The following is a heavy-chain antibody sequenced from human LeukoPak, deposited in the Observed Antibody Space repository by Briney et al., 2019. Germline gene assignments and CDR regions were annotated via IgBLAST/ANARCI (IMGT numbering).Heavy chain of an antibody. CDR2: IYTRGST. Sequence: PSETLSLTGTVSGGSINNYYWGWIRQPAGKGLEWIGRIYTRGSTNYNPSLKSRVTMSVDTSKNQFSLKLSSVTAADTAVYYCARGRYCSADICSGGDAFDIWGQGTMVSVSS. CDR1: GGSINNYY. CDR3: ARGRYCSADICSGGDAFDI. J-gene: IGHJ3*02. V-gene: IGHV4-4*07. D-gene: IGHD2-15*01.